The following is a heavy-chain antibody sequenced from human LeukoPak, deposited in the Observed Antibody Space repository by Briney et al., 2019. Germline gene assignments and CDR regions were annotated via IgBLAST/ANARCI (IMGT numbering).Heavy chain of an antibody. Sequence: SETLSLTCTVSGGSISSSSYYWGWIRQPPGKGLEWIGSIYYSGSTYYNPSLQSRVTISVDTSKNQFSLKLSSVTAADTAVYYCARYYYGSALGFDYWGQGTLVTVSS. D-gene: IGHD3-10*01. CDR3: ARYYYGSALGFDY. CDR1: GGSISSSSYY. V-gene: IGHV4-39*07. CDR2: IYYSGST. J-gene: IGHJ4*02.